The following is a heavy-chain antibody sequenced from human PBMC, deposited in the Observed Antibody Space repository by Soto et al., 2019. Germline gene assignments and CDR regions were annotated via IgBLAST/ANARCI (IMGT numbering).Heavy chain of an antibody. V-gene: IGHV1-69*05. CDR2: IIPIFGTA. Sequence: QVQLVQSGAEVKKPGSSVKVSCKASGGTFSSYAISWVRQAPGQGLEWMGGIIPIFGTANYAQKFQGRVTITTEESTITAYRELSSLRAEDTAVYYCARDGPYCTNGVCYNGDYWGQGTLVTVSS. CDR1: GGTFSSYA. J-gene: IGHJ4*02. CDR3: ARDGPYCTNGVCYNGDY. D-gene: IGHD2-8*01.